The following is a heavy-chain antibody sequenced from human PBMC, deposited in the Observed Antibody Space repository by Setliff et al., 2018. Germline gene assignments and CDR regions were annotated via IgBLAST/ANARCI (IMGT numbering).Heavy chain of an antibody. V-gene: IGHV3-49*04. CDR2: IRSKAYGGTT. CDR3: AREGDVGYSYGFGYFDY. J-gene: IGHJ4*02. D-gene: IGHD5-18*01. Sequence: PGGSLRLSCTASGFTFGDYAMSWVRQAPGKGLEWVGFIRSKAYGGTTEYASSVKGRFTISRDDSKSIAYLQMNSLKTEDTAVYYCAREGDVGYSYGFGYFDYWGQGTLVTVSS. CDR1: GFTFGDYA.